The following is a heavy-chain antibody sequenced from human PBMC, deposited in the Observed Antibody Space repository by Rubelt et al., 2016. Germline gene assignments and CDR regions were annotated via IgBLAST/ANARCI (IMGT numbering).Heavy chain of an antibody. V-gene: IGHV3-21*01. CDR3: ARYKCSGGSCYATFDC. CDR2: ISSSSSYI. D-gene: IGHD2-15*01. CDR1: GFTFSTYS. J-gene: IGHJ4*02. Sequence: LRLSCAASGFTFSTYSMNWVRQAPGQGLEWVSSISSSSSYIYYADPVKGRFTISRDNAKNSLYLQMNSLRAEDTAGYYCARYKCSGGSCYATFDCWGQGTLVTVSS.